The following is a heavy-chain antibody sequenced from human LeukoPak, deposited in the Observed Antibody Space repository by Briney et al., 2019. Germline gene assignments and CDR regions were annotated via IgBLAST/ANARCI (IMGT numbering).Heavy chain of an antibody. J-gene: IGHJ4*02. CDR3: ARYSSDSANYYFHE. D-gene: IGHD2-21*02. CDR1: GHSFTTFW. V-gene: IGHV5-51*01. Sequence: GESLKISCKVSGHSFTTFWIGWVRQMPGKGLEWMGIIYPGDSDVRYSPSFEGQVTISVDRSLTTAYLQWSSLKASDTAMYYCARYSSDSANYYFHEWGQGTLVTVSS. CDR2: IYPGDSDV.